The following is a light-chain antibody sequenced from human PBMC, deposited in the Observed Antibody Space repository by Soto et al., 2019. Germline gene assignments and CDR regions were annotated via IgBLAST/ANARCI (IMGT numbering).Light chain of an antibody. CDR3: QQLNSYVFA. CDR2: AAS. CDR1: QDVSRY. Sequence: DIQLTQSPSFLSASVGDRVTITCRASQDVSRYLAWYQQKPGKAPNLLIYAASTLRSGVPSRFSGSGSETEFNLTISSLQPEDFATYYCQQLNSYVFAFGPGTKVYIK. J-gene: IGKJ3*01. V-gene: IGKV1-9*01.